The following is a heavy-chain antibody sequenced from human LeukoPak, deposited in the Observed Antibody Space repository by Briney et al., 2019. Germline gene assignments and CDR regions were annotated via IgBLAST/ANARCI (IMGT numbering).Heavy chain of an antibody. CDR1: GSSISSYY. V-gene: IGHV4-59*08. CDR2: IYYSGST. Sequence: SETLSLTCTVSGSSISSYYWSWIRQPPGKGLEWIGYIYYSGSTNYNPSLKSRVTISVDTSKNQFSLKLSSVTAADTAVYYCARQYYYYYGMDVWGQGTTVTVSS. CDR3: ARQYYYYYGMDV. J-gene: IGHJ6*02.